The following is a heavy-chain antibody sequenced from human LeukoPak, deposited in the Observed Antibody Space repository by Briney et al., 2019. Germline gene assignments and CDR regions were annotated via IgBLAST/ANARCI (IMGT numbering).Heavy chain of an antibody. CDR3: ARGPLDTQFDY. CDR2: ITPNSGGT. CDR1: GYTFTDYY. Sequence: ASVTVSFKASGYTFTDYYLHWVRQAPGQGLEWMGWITPNSGGTSYALKFQGRVTMTSDTSISTAYMELSRLRSDDTAVYYCARGPLDTQFDYWGQGTLVAVSS. D-gene: IGHD1-1*01. J-gene: IGHJ4*02. V-gene: IGHV1-2*02.